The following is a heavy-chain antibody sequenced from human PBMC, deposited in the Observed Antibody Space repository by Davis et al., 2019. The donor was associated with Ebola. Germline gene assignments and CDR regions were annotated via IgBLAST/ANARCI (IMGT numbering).Heavy chain of an antibody. Sequence: GESLKISCAASGFTFSSYGMHWVRQAPGKGLEWVSVIYSGDSTYYADSVKGRFTISRDNSKNTLYLQMNSLRAEDTALYYCTRDRSVLVTAAMVRDAFDFWGQGTMVTVSS. CDR2: IYSGDST. CDR3: TRDRSVLVTAAMVRDAFDF. J-gene: IGHJ3*01. D-gene: IGHD2-2*01. V-gene: IGHV3-NL1*01. CDR1: GFTFSSYG.